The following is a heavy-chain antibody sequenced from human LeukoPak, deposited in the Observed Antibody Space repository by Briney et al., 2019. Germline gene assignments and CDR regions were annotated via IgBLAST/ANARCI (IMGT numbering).Heavy chain of an antibody. CDR2: IIPILGIA. CDR3: ASGICGYSGYDSKSEKFDY. V-gene: IGHV1-69*02. D-gene: IGHD5-12*01. J-gene: IGHJ4*02. CDR1: GGTFSSYP. Sequence: GASVKVSCKASGGTFSSYPISWVRQAPGQGLEWMGRIIPILGIANYAQKFQGRVTITADKSTSTAYMELSSLRSEDTAVYYCASGICGYSGYDSKSEKFDYWGQGTLVTVSS.